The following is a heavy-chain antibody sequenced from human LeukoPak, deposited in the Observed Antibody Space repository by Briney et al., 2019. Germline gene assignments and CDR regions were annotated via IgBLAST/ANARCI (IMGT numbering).Heavy chain of an antibody. D-gene: IGHD5-18*01. CDR1: GYTFTGYY. V-gene: IGHV1-2*02. J-gene: IGHJ4*02. CDR2: INPNSGGT. Sequence: ASVKVSCKASGYTFTGYYMHWVRQAPGQGLEWMGWINPNSGGTNYAQKFQGRVTMTRDTSISTAYMELSRLRSDDTAVYYCARDGRAFTAMARGAYFYYWGQGTLVTVSS. CDR3: ARDGRAFTAMARGAYFYY.